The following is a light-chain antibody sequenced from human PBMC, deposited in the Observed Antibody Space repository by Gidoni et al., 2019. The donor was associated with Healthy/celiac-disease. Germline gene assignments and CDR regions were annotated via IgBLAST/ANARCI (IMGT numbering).Light chain of an antibody. Sequence: SYELTQPPSVSVSPGQTASITCSGDKLGDKYASWYLQKPGQSPVLVIYQDNRRPSGIPERFSGSNSGNTATLAISATQAMDEADYYCQAWDTSTTVVFGGGTKLTVL. J-gene: IGLJ2*01. V-gene: IGLV3-1*01. CDR2: QDN. CDR3: QAWDTSTTVV. CDR1: KLGDKY.